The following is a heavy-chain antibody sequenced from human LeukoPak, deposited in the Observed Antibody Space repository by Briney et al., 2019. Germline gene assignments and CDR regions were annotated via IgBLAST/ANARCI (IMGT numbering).Heavy chain of an antibody. CDR1: GCRFNTFW. CDR3: ASGPRYYYDGSGYSYFDY. D-gene: IGHD3-22*01. Sequence: GGSLRLSCAGFGCRFNTFWMSGLRQAPGKGVVWVANIKEDGSEKSYVDSVKGRFTISRDNAKNSLYLQMNSLRAEDTAVYYCASGPRYYYDGSGYSYFDYWGQGTLVTVSS. CDR2: IKEDGSEK. J-gene: IGHJ4*02. V-gene: IGHV3-7*01.